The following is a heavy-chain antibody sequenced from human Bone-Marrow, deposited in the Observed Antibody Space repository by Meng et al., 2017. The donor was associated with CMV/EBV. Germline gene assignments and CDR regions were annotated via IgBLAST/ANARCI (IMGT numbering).Heavy chain of an antibody. J-gene: IGHJ4*02. Sequence: DYGMTWVRQAPGKGLEWVSGINWNGSSTGYADSVKGRFTISRDNAKNSLYLQMNSLRAEDTALYYCARVGETLNIVVVPAAFGLVDYWGQGTLVTVSS. CDR2: INWNGSST. CDR3: ARVGETLNIVVVPAAFGLVDY. CDR1: DYG. D-gene: IGHD2-2*01. V-gene: IGHV3-20*03.